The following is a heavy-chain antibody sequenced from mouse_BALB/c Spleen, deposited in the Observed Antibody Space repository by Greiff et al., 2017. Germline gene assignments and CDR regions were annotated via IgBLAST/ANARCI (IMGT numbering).Heavy chain of an antibody. J-gene: IGHJ1*01. CDR2: ISSGGSYT. Sequence: EVKLVESGGGLVKPGGSLKLSCAASGFTFSSYAMSWVRQTPEKRLEWVATISSGGSYTYYPDSVKGRFTISRDNAKNTLYLQMSSLRSEDTAMYYCARHPFWYFDVWGAGTTVTVSS. V-gene: IGHV5-9-3*01. CDR3: ARHPFWYFDV. CDR1: GFTFSSYA.